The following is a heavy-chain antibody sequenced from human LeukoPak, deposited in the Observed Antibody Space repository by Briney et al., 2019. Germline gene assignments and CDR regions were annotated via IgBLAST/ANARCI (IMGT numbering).Heavy chain of an antibody. V-gene: IGHV4-59*08. CDR1: GGSINSYY. Sequence: SETLSLTCTVSGGSINSYYWSWIRQPPGKGLEWIGYIPYSGSTKYNPSLKSRVTISVDTSKNQFTLELSSVTAAGTAFYYCARHPLLVGITFHAAFDIWGLGTMVTVSS. CDR2: IPYSGST. J-gene: IGHJ3*02. CDR3: ARHPLLVGITFHAAFDI. D-gene: IGHD1-26*01.